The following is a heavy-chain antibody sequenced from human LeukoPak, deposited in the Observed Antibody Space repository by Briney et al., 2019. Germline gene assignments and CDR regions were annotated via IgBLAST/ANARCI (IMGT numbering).Heavy chain of an antibody. CDR1: GGTFSSYA. V-gene: IGHV1-69*13. D-gene: IGHD4-11*01. CDR3: ARPKPFRGGKAHTADYYFDL. CDR2: IVPIFDMI. Sequence: SVKVSCKASGGTFSSYAISWVRQAPGQGLEWMGRIVPIFDMINYGQDFQGRVTITADESTTTAYMELSSLRSEDTAIYYCARPKPFRGGKAHTADYYFDLWGRGTLVTVSS. J-gene: IGHJ2*01.